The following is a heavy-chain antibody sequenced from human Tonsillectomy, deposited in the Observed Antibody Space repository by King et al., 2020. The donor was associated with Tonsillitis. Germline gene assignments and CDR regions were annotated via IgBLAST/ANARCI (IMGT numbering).Heavy chain of an antibody. Sequence: QLVQSGGGVVQPGRSLRLSCAASGSTFSSYVMHWVRQAPGKGLEWVAVISSDGSNQYSADSVKGRFTISRDNSKNTLYLQMTGLRAEDTAVYYCAKAYGDSPWGPHYYFDYWGQGTLVTVSS. V-gene: IGHV3-30*18. J-gene: IGHJ4*02. CDR3: AKAYGDSPWGPHYYFDY. D-gene: IGHD4-17*01. CDR1: GSTFSSYV. CDR2: ISSDGSNQ.